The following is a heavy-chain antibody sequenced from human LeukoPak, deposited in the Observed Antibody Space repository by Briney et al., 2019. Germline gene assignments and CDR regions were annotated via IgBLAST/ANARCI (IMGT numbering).Heavy chain of an antibody. J-gene: IGHJ4*02. Sequence: SETLSLTCTVSGGTISSYYWNWIRHPPGKGLEWIGYIHYSGSTKYNPSLKSRVTISVDTSKNQFSLKLSSVTAADTAVYYCARWYSSGWAFDYWGQGTLVTVSS. CDR1: GGTISSYY. CDR3: ARWYSSGWAFDY. CDR2: IHYSGST. D-gene: IGHD6-19*01. V-gene: IGHV4-59*08.